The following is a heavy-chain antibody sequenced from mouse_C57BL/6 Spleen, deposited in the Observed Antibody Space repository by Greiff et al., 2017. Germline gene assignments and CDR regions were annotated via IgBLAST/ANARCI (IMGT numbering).Heavy chain of an antibody. CDR3: TRGHYDYDGAWFAY. D-gene: IGHD2-4*01. J-gene: IGHJ3*01. Sequence: QVQLQQSGAELVRPGASVTLSCKASGYTFTDYEMHWVKQTPVHGLEWIGAIDPETGGTAYNQKFKGKAILTADKSSSTAYMELRSLTSEDSAVYYCTRGHYDYDGAWFAYWGQGTLGTVSA. CDR1: GYTFTDYE. CDR2: IDPETGGT. V-gene: IGHV1-15*01.